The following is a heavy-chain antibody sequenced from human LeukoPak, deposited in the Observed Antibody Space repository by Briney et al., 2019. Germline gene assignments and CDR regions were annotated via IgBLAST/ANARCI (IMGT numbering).Heavy chain of an antibody. V-gene: IGHV1-2*02. D-gene: IGHD2-15*01. Sequence: ASVKVSCKTSGYTFTGYYIHWVRQAPGQGLEWMGWINPNSGGTNYAQKFQGRVTMTRDTSTSTAYMELSRLRSDDTAVYYCARADIVVVVAAPCAFDIWGQGTMVTVSS. J-gene: IGHJ3*02. CDR3: ARADIVVVVAAPCAFDI. CDR2: INPNSGGT. CDR1: GYTFTGYY.